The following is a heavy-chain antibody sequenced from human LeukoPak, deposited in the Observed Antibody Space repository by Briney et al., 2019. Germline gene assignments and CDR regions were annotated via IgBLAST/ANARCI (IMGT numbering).Heavy chain of an antibody. CDR1: GFTFSTYN. J-gene: IGHJ4*02. Sequence: PGGSLRLSCAASGFTFSTYNMNWVRQAPGKGLEWVSFISSGSEIIYYADSVKGRFTVSRDNAKNSLYLQMNSLRDEDTAVYYCARTSYHYNSGDYGWYFDYWGQGTLVTVSA. D-gene: IGHD3-10*01. V-gene: IGHV3-48*02. CDR3: ARTSYHYNSGDYGWYFDY. CDR2: ISSGSEII.